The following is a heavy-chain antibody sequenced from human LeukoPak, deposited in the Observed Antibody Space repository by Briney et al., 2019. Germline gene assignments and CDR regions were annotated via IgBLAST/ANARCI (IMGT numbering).Heavy chain of an antibody. Sequence: PGGSLRLSCAASGFTFRSYWMHWVRQAPGKGLVWVSRINSDGSTTNYADSVKGRFTISRDNAKNTLYLQMNSLRAEDTAVYYCARAPYFDFWSGYPPDYWDQGTLVTVSS. CDR2: INSDGSTT. J-gene: IGHJ4*02. D-gene: IGHD3-3*01. CDR1: GFTFRSYW. CDR3: ARAPYFDFWSGYPPDY. V-gene: IGHV3-74*01.